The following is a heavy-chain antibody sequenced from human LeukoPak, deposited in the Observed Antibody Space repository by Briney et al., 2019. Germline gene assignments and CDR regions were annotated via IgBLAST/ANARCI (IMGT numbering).Heavy chain of an antibody. V-gene: IGHV5-51*01. Sequence: GESLKISCKGSGYSFTSYWIGWVRQLPGKGLEWMGIIYPGDSDTRYSPSFQGQVTISADKSISTAYLQWSSLKASDTAMYYCARGGRRALGYCSGGSCYDLTSPYNWFDPWGQGTLVTVSS. CDR1: GYSFTSYW. CDR3: ARGGRRALGYCSGGSCYDLTSPYNWFDP. D-gene: IGHD2-15*01. CDR2: IYPGDSDT. J-gene: IGHJ5*02.